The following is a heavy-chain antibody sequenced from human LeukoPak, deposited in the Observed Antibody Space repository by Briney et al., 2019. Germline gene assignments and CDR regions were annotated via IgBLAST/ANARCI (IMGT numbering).Heavy chain of an antibody. D-gene: IGHD2-8*01. CDR3: ARYCTNGVCYDGLDY. CDR2: ISSSGSTI. J-gene: IGHJ4*02. V-gene: IGHV3-48*03. Sequence: GGSPRLSCAASGFTFSSYEMNWVRQAPGKGLEWVSYISSSGSTIYYADSVKGRFTISRDNAKNSLYLQMNSLRAEDTAVYYCARYCTNGVCYDGLDYWGQGTLVTVSS. CDR1: GFTFSSYE.